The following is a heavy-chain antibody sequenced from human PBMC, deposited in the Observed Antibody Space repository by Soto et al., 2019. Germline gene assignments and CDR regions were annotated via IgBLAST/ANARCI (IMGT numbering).Heavy chain of an antibody. V-gene: IGHV3-23*01. J-gene: IGHJ6*02. CDR1: GFTFSSYA. Sequence: EVQLLESGGGLVQHGGSLRLSCAASGFTFSSYAMSWVRQAPGKGLEWVSAISGSGGSTYYADSVKGRFTISRDNSKNTLYLQMNSLRAEDTAVYYCAKGVPMYSSSWYFLPPVDYYYGMDVWGQGTTVTVSS. D-gene: IGHD6-13*01. CDR3: AKGVPMYSSSWYFLPPVDYYYGMDV. CDR2: ISGSGGST.